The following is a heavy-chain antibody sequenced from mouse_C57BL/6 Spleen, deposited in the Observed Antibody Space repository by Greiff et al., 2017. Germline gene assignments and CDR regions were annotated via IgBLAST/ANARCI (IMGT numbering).Heavy chain of an antibody. V-gene: IGHV1-52*01. CDR2: IDPSDSET. CDR3: ARPDYYGSSYTWFAY. CDR1: GYTFTSYW. D-gene: IGHD1-1*01. J-gene: IGHJ3*01. Sequence: QVQLKQPGAELVRPGSSVKLSCKASGYTFTSYWMHWVKQRPIQGLEWIGNIDPSDSETHYNQKFKDKATLTVDKSSSTAYMQRSSLTSEDSAVYYGARPDYYGSSYTWFAYWGQGTLVTVSA.